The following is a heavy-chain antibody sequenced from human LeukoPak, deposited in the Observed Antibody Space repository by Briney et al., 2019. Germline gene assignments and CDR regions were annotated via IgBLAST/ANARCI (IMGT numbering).Heavy chain of an antibody. J-gene: IGHJ4*02. CDR2: ISGSGGST. CDR1: GITLSNYG. CDR3: AKRGVVIRVILVGFHKEAYYFDS. D-gene: IGHD3-22*01. Sequence: GSLRLSCAVSGITLSNYGMSWVRQAPGKGPEWVAGISGSGGSTNYADSVKGRFTISRDNPKNTLYLQMNSLTVEDTAVYFCAKRGVVIRVILVGFHKEAYYFDSWGQGALVTVSS. V-gene: IGHV3-23*01.